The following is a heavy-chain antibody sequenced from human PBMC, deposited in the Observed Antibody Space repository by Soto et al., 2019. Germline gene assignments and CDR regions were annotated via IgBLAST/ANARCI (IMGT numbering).Heavy chain of an antibody. CDR1: GYTLTELS. Sequence: QVQLVQSGAEVKKPGASVKVSCKVSGYTLTELSMHWVRQAPGKGLEWMGGFDPEDGETIYAQKFQGRVTMTEDTSTDTAYMELSSLRSEDTAVYYCATDGLLVPAATFEYYYGMDVWGQGTMVTVSS. CDR3: ATDGLLVPAATFEYYYGMDV. D-gene: IGHD2-2*01. CDR2: FDPEDGET. V-gene: IGHV1-24*01. J-gene: IGHJ6*02.